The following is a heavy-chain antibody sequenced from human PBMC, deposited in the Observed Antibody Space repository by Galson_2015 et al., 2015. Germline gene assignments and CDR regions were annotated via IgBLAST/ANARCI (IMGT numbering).Heavy chain of an antibody. CDR1: GGTFSSYA. D-gene: IGHD6-13*01. J-gene: IGHJ4*02. Sequence: SVKVSCKASGGTFSSYAISWVRQAPGQGLEWMGGIIPIFGTANYAQKFQGRVTITADKSTSTAYMELSSLRSEDTAVYYCARDSYSSSQFDYWGQGTLVTVSS. CDR3: ARDSYSSSQFDY. V-gene: IGHV1-69*06. CDR2: IIPIFGTA.